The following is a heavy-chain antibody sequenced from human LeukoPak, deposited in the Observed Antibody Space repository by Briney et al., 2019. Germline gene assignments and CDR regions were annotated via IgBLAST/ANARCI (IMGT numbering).Heavy chain of an antibody. D-gene: IGHD6-19*01. CDR1: GFTFSSDS. J-gene: IGHJ2*01. CDR2: ISSTSTYI. V-gene: IGHV3-21*04. Sequence: GGSLRLSCAASGFTFSSDSMNWVRQAPGRGLEWVSSISSTSTYIYYADSVKDRFTISRDNAKNSLYLQMNSPRDDDTAIYYCAKIERWLVHGFDLWGRGTLVTVSS. CDR3: AKIERWLVHGFDL.